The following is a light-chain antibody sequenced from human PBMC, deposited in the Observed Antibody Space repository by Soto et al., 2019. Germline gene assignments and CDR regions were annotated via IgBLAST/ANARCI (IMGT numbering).Light chain of an antibody. J-gene: IGLJ3*02. CDR3: QVWDSSSDHVV. Sequence: SYELTQPPSVSVAPGQTARITCGGSNAGSKSVHWYQQRPGQAPVLVVYEDSDRPSGIPERFSGSNSGNTATLTISRVEGGDEADYYCQVWDSSSDHVVFGGGTKVTVL. V-gene: IGLV3-21*02. CDR1: NAGSKS. CDR2: EDS.